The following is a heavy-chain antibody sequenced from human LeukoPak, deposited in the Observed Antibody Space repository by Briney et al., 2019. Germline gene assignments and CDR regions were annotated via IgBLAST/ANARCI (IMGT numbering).Heavy chain of an antibody. CDR1: GGSISSYY. CDR3: ARVSPYYYDSSGAFDI. D-gene: IGHD3-22*01. CDR2: IYYSGST. J-gene: IGHJ3*02. Sequence: PSETLSLTCTVSGGSISSYYWSWIRQPPGKGLEWIGYIYYSGSTNYNPSLKSRATISVDTSKNQFSLKLSSVTAADTAVYYCARVSPYYYDSSGAFDIWGQGTMVTVSS. V-gene: IGHV4-59*01.